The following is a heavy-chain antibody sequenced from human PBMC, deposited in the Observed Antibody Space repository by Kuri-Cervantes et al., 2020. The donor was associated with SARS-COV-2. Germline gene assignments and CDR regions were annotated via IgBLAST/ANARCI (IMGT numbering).Heavy chain of an antibody. V-gene: IGHV3-73*01. CDR2: IRSKANSYAT. D-gene: IGHD3-10*01. J-gene: IGHJ6*02. Sequence: GESLKISCAASGFTFSGSAMHWVRQTSGKGLEWVGRIRSKANSYATAYAASVKGRFTISRDDSKNTAYLQMNSLKTEDTAVYYCAKGLWFGELFSYGMDVWGQGTTVTVSS. CDR1: GFTFSGSA. CDR3: AKGLWFGELFSYGMDV.